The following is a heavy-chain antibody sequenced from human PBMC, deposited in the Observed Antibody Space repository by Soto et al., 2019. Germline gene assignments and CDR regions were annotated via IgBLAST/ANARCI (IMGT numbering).Heavy chain of an antibody. Sequence: EVQLVESGGGLVQPGGSLRLSCAASGFTFSIYWMHWVRQAPGKGLVWGSRMNMDGSRTSYADFAKGRFTISRDDAKSTVYLQMSNLRAEDPAVYYCVRGDGDRYDGHGYLGRHWGQGTLVTVSS. CDR3: VRGDGDRYDGHGYLGRH. V-gene: IGHV3-74*01. D-gene: IGHD2-21*01. CDR1: GFTFSIYW. J-gene: IGHJ4*02. CDR2: MNMDGSRT.